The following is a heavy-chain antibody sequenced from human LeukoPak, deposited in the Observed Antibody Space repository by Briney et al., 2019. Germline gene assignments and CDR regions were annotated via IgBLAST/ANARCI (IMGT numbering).Heavy chain of an antibody. CDR1: GGTFSSYA. V-gene: IGHV1-69*13. J-gene: IGHJ6*04. CDR2: IIPIFGTA. Sequence: SVKVSCKAPGGTFSSYAISWVRQAPGQGLEWMGGIIPIFGTANYAQKFQGRVTITADESTSTAYMELSSLRSEDTTVYYCARVPPATAHYYYYGMDVWGKGTTVTVSS. D-gene: IGHD2-2*01. CDR3: ARVPPATAHYYYYGMDV.